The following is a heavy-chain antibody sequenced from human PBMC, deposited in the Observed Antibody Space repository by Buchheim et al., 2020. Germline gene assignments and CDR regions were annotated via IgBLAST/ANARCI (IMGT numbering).Heavy chain of an antibody. D-gene: IGHD2-15*01. Sequence: EVQLLESGGGLVQPGGSLRLSCAASGFTLSSYSMSWVRQAPGKGLEWVSSMSGSGGGTYYGDSLKGRFAISRDSSKNTLYLQMNSLRADDTAVYYCAKRGGSTYYFDYWGHGTL. CDR1: GFTLSSYS. J-gene: IGHJ4*01. CDR2: MSGSGGGT. CDR3: AKRGGSTYYFDY. V-gene: IGHV3-23*01.